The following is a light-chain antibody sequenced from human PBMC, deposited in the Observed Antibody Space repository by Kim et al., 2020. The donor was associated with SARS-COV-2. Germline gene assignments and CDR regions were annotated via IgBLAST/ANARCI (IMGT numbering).Light chain of an antibody. CDR2: ADS. V-gene: IGLV1-44*01. CDR1: TSNIGSDT. CDR3: AAWDDSLNGYV. J-gene: IGLJ1*01. Sequence: ELTQPPSTSGTPGQRVTISCSGSTSNIGSDTVNWFQQLPGTAPKLLIYADSQRPSGVPDRFSGSKSGTSASLAISGLQSEDEADYYCAAWDDSLNGYVFGTGTKVTVL.